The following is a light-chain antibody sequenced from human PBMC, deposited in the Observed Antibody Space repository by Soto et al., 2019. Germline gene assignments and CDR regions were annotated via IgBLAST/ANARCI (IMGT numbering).Light chain of an antibody. CDR2: AAS. J-gene: IGKJ2*01. CDR1: QTISSY. CDR3: QQSYSTPYT. Sequence: DIQMTQSTSSLSASVGDSVTITCRASQTISSYLNWYQQKPGKAPKLLIYAASTLQSVVPSRFSGSESGTDFTLTISSLQPEDFATYYCQQSYSTPYTFGQGTNLEIK. V-gene: IGKV1-39*01.